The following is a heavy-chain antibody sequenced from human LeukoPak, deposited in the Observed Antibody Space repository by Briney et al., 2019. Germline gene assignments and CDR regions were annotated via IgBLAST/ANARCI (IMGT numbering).Heavy chain of an antibody. CDR2: INHSGST. CDR1: GGSFSGYY. V-gene: IGHV4-34*01. Sequence: PSETLSLTCAVYGGSFSGYYWSWIRQPPGKGLEWIGEINHSGSTNYNPSLKSRVTISVDTSKNKFSLKIKSVTAADTAVYYGSGRDADYWGQGTLVTVSS. D-gene: IGHD3-10*01. CDR3: SGRDADY. J-gene: IGHJ4*02.